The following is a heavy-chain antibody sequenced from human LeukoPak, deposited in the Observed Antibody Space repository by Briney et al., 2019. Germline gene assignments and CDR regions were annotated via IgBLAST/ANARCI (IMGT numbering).Heavy chain of an antibody. D-gene: IGHD3-16*01. CDR1: GGSISSGDYY. Sequence: SETLSLTCTVSGGSISSGDYYWGWIRQPPGKGLEWIGSVYSTGHTNYNLSLKSRVTMSIDTSKNQLSLKLTSVTAADTAMYYCARHHTSSKPIDYWGQGTLVTVSS. CDR2: VYSTGHT. CDR3: ARHHTSSKPIDY. V-gene: IGHV4-39*01. J-gene: IGHJ4*02.